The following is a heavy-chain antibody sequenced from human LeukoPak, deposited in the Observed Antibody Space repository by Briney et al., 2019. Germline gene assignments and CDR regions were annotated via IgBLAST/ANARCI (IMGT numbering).Heavy chain of an antibody. CDR3: ARARRIVLMVYATDYWYFDL. D-gene: IGHD2-8*01. V-gene: IGHV1-46*01. Sequence: ASVKVSCKASGYTFTSYYMHWVRQAPGQGLEWVGIINPSGGSTSYAQKFQGRVTMTRDTSTSTVYMELSSLRSEDTAVYYCARARRIVLMVYATDYWYFDLWGRGTLVTVSS. CDR1: GYTFTSYY. J-gene: IGHJ2*01. CDR2: INPSGGST.